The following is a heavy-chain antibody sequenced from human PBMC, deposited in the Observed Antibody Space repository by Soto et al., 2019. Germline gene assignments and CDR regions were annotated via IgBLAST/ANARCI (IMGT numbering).Heavy chain of an antibody. CDR1: GGTFSGYA. D-gene: IGHD3-22*01. V-gene: IGHV1-69*12. CDR2: IIPIFGTA. CDR3: ARDRGPSSGYYPYWFDP. Sequence: QVQLVQSGAEVKKPGSSVKVSCKASGGTFSGYAINWVRQAPGQGLEWMGGIIPIFGTANHAQRFQGRVTITADESTSKAYMELSSLRSEDTAVYYCARDRGPSSGYYPYWFDPWGQGTLVTVSS. J-gene: IGHJ5*02.